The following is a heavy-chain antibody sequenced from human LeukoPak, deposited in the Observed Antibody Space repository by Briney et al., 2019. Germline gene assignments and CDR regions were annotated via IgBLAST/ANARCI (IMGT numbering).Heavy chain of an antibody. J-gene: IGHJ4*02. CDR2: INHSGST. CDR3: ARLEAAYHFDY. Sequence: SETLSLTCAVYGGSFSGYSWSWIRQPPGKGLEWIGEINHSGSTNYNPSLKSRITILVDTSKNQFSLKLSSVTAADTAVYYCARLEAAYHFDYWGQGTLVTVSS. D-gene: IGHD6-13*01. CDR1: GGSFSGYS. V-gene: IGHV4-34*01.